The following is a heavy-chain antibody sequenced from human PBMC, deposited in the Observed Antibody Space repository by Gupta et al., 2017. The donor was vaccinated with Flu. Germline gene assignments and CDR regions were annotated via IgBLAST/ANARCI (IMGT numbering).Heavy chain of an antibody. Sequence: QLQLQESGPGLVKPSETLSLTCTVSGGSISSSSYYWGCIRQPPGRGLEWIGSIYYSGSTYYNPSLKSRVTISVDTSKNQFSLKLSSVTAADTAVYYCARQPLSPSDPYYYYYYGMDVWGQGTTVTVSS. CDR2: IYYSGST. J-gene: IGHJ6*02. V-gene: IGHV4-39*01. CDR3: ARQPLSPSDPYYYYYYGMDV. CDR1: GGSISSSSYY.